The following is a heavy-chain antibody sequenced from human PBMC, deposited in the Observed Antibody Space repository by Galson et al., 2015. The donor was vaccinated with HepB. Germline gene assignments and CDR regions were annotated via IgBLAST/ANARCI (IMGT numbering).Heavy chain of an antibody. CDR3: ARRGPYDFWSGYLGC. CDR2: INPSGGST. CDR1: GYTFTSYY. D-gene: IGHD3-3*01. Sequence: SVKVSCKASGYTFTSYYMHWVRQAPGQGLEWMGIINPSGGSTSYAQKFQGRVTMTRDTSTSTVYMELSSLRSEDTAVYYCARRGPYDFWSGYLGCWGQGTLVTVSS. V-gene: IGHV1-46*01. J-gene: IGHJ4*02.